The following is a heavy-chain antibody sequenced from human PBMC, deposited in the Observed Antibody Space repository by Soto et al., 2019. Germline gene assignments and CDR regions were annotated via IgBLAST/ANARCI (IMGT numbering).Heavy chain of an antibody. CDR2: IYYSGST. J-gene: IGHJ6*02. CDR1: GGSISSYY. CDR3: ARESGMGDGMDV. Sequence: SETLSLTCTVSGGSISSYYWSWIRQPPGKGLEWIGYIYYSGSTNYNPSLKSRVTISVDTSKNQFSLKLSSVTAADTAVYYCARESGMGDGMDVWGQGTTVTVSS. V-gene: IGHV4-59*01. D-gene: IGHD3-16*01.